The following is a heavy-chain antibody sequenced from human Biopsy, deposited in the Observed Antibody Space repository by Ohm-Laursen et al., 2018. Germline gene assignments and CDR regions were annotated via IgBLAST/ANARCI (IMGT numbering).Heavy chain of an antibody. J-gene: IGHJ2*01. CDR1: GYTFTDSY. D-gene: IGHD1-26*01. V-gene: IGHV1-2*02. CDR3: ARGGLNYWYFDL. Sequence: ASVKVSCKASGYTFTDSYMHWVRQAPGQGLEWMGWINPNSGGTNYAQKFQGRVTMTRDTSMSTAYMELNRLRSDDTAVYYCARGGLNYWYFDLWGHGTLVTASS. CDR2: INPNSGGT.